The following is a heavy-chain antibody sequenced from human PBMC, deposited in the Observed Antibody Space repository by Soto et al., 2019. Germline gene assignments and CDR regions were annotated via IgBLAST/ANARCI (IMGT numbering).Heavy chain of an antibody. J-gene: IGHJ6*03. V-gene: IGHV1-69*02. D-gene: IGHD6-13*01. CDR1: GGSFSSYT. CDR3: ARGRRGSSWYGHYYKDV. CDR2: IIPILGIA. Sequence: SVKVSCKASGGSFSSYTISWVRQAPGQGLEWMGRIIPILGIANYAQKFQGRVTITADKSTSTAYMELSSLRSEDTAVYYCARGRRGSSWYGHYYKDVWGKGTTVTVSS.